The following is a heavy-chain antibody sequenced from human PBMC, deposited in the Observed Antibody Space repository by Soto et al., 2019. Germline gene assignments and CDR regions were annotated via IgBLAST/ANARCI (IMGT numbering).Heavy chain of an antibody. CDR3: ASRGLGYCSGGSCYSAWFDP. CDR1: GGSISSGGYY. CDR2: IYYSGST. J-gene: IGHJ5*02. Sequence: SETLSLTCTVSGGSISSGGYYWSWIRQHPGKGLEWIGYIYYSGSTNYNPSLKSRVTISVDTSKNQFSLKLSSVTAADTAVYYCASRGLGYCSGGSCYSAWFDPWGQGTLVTVSS. D-gene: IGHD2-15*01. V-gene: IGHV4-61*08.